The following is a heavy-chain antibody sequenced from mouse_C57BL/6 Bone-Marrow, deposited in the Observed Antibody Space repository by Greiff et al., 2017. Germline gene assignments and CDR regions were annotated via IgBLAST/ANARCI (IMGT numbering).Heavy chain of an antibody. CDR3: ARYGDYDYYAMDY. V-gene: IGHV7-3*01. CDR1: GFTFTDYY. Sequence: EVMLVESGGGLVQPGGSLSLSCAASGFTFTDYYMSWVRQPPGKALEWLGFIRNKANGYTTEYSASVKGRFTISRDNSQSILYLQMNALRAEDSATYYCARYGDYDYYAMDYWGQGTSVTVSS. D-gene: IGHD2-4*01. J-gene: IGHJ4*01. CDR2: IRNKANGYTT.